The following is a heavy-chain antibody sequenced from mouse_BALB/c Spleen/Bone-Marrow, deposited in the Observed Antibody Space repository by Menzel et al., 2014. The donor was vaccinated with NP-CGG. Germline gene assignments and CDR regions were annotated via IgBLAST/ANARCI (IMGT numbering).Heavy chain of an antibody. Sequence: EVMLVESGGDLVQPGGSRKLPCAASGFTFSSFGMHWVRQAPEKGLEWVAYISSGSGTIYYADTVKGRFTISRDNPKNTLFLQMTSLRSEDTAMYYCARGDYGNQYFFDYWGQGTTLTVSS. J-gene: IGHJ2*01. CDR2: ISSGSGTI. V-gene: IGHV5-17*02. CDR1: GFTFSSFG. D-gene: IGHD2-1*01. CDR3: ARGDYGNQYFFDY.